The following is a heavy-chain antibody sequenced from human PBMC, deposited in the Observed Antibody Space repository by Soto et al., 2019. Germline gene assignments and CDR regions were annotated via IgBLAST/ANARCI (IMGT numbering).Heavy chain of an antibody. Sequence: QVQLVPSGAEVKKPGSSVKVSCKDSGGTFSTYSMFWVRQAPGQGLEWMGRIIPMLGVRNYAQRFQDRVTMAADKSTATVHMELSSLRSEDTALYYCTIGSWSGEVFDIWGQGTMVTVSS. CDR1: GGTFSTYS. CDR3: TIGSWSGEVFDI. D-gene: IGHD2-21*01. J-gene: IGHJ3*02. CDR2: IIPMLGVR. V-gene: IGHV1-69*02.